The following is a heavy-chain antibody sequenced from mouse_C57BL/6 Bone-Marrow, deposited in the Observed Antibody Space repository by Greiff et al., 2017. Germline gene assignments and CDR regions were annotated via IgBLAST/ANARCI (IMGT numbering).Heavy chain of an antibody. CDR1: GYAFTNYL. V-gene: IGHV1-54*01. J-gene: IGHJ2*01. D-gene: IGHD2-10*01. CDR2: INPGSGGT. CDR3: ARGGAYYGNSYFDY. Sequence: VQLQESGAELVRPGTSVKVSCKASGYAFTNYLIEWVKQRPGQGLEWIGVINPGSGGTNYNEKFKGKATLTADKSSSTAYMQLSSLTSEDSAVYFCARGGAYYGNSYFDYWGQGTTLTVSS.